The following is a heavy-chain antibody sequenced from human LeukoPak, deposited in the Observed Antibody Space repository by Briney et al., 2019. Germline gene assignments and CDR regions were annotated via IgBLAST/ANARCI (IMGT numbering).Heavy chain of an antibody. CDR1: GFTFSSYW. D-gene: IGHD6-13*01. J-gene: IGHJ2*01. CDR2: IKQDGSEK. Sequence: TGGSLRLSCAASGFTFSSYWMSWVRQAPGKGLEWVANIKQDGSEKYYVDSVKGRFTISRDNAKSSPYLQMNSLRAEDTAVYFCAREGSNWYWYFDLWGRGTLVTVSS. CDR3: AREGSNWYWYFDL. V-gene: IGHV3-7*01.